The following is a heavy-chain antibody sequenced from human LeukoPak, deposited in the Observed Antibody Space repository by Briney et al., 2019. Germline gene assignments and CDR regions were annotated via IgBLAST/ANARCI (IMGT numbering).Heavy chain of an antibody. CDR1: GFTFSSYA. D-gene: IGHD3-22*01. Sequence: GGSLRLSCAASGFTFSSYAMSWVRQAPGKGLEWVSAISGSGGSTYYADSVKGRFTISRDNSKNTLYLQMNSLRAEDTAVYYCAKGRYYCDSSGYYRFDYWGQGTLVTVSS. V-gene: IGHV3-23*01. CDR3: AKGRYYCDSSGYYRFDY. J-gene: IGHJ4*02. CDR2: ISGSGGST.